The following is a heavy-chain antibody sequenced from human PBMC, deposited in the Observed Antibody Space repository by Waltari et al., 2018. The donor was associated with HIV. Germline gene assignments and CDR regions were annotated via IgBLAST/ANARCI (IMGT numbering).Heavy chain of an antibody. Sequence: QVHLVESGGGVVQPGRSLRLSCAASGFTLSSYAIHWARTAPGKGLEWVALISYDGSNKSYADSVNGRFTISRDNSKNTLYLQMNSLRAEDTSVYYCARDTGYCSFGSCSYNWLDPWGQGTLVSVSS. CDR3: ARDTGYCSFGSCSYNWLDP. J-gene: IGHJ5*02. D-gene: IGHD2-15*01. CDR1: GFTLSSYA. V-gene: IGHV3-30*01. CDR2: ISYDGSNK.